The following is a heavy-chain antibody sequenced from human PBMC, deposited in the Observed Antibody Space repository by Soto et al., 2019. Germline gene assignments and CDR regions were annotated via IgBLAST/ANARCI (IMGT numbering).Heavy chain of an antibody. V-gene: IGHV4-59*01. CDR2: IYYSGST. CDR1: GGSISSYY. CDR3: ARSNYGDFENWFDP. Sequence: QVQLQESGPGLVKPSETLSLTCTVSGGSISSYYWSWIRQPPGKGLEWIGYIYYSGSTNYNTSLKILSPITVDPSENQFSLKLSSLTAADTAVYYCARSNYGDFENWFDPWGQGTLVTVSS. D-gene: IGHD4-17*01. J-gene: IGHJ5*02.